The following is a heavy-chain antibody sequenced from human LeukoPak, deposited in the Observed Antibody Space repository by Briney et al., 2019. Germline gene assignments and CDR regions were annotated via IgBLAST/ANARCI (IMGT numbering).Heavy chain of an antibody. J-gene: IGHJ4*02. CDR3: ASGGIAAAGYFDY. D-gene: IGHD6-13*01. CDR1: GFTFSSYA. CDR2: ISGSGGST. V-gene: IGHV3-23*01. Sequence: PGGSLRLSCAASGFTFSSYAMSWVRQAPGKGLEWVSAISGSGGSTYYADSVKGRFTISRDNSKNTLYLQMNSLRAEDKAVYYCASGGIAAAGYFDYWGQGTLVTVSS.